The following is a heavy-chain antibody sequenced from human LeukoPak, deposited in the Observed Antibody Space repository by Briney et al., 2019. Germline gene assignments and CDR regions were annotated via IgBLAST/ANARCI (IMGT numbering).Heavy chain of an antibody. CDR2: ISAYNGNT. CDR1: VYTFTSYG. J-gene: IGHJ4*02. D-gene: IGHD3-9*01. Sequence: ASVKVSCKASVYTFTSYGIYWVRQAPGQGLEWMGWISAYNGNTNYAQKLQGRVTMTTDTSTSTAYMEMRSLRSDDTAVYYCATNGLRYFDWLPRFDYGGQGTLVTVSS. CDR3: ATNGLRYFDWLPRFDY. V-gene: IGHV1-18*01.